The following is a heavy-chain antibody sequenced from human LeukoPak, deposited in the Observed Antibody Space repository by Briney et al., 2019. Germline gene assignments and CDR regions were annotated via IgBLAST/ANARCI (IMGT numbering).Heavy chain of an antibody. CDR3: ARLLGYCSSTSCYLFFDY. J-gene: IGHJ4*02. V-gene: IGHV4-39*02. CDR1: GGSISSSSYY. D-gene: IGHD2-2*01. Sequence: SETLSLTCTVSGGSISSSSYYWGSIRQPPGKGLEWIGSIYYSGSTYYNPSLKSRVNISVDTSNNHFSLKLSSVTAADTAVYYCARLLGYCSSTSCYLFFDYWGQGTLVTVSS. CDR2: IYYSGST.